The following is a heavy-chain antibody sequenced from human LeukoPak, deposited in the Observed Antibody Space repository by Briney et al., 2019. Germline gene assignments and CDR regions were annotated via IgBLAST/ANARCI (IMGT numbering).Heavy chain of an antibody. CDR3: ARDQGDYYCTSTSCSGGAFDF. CDR2: INSNSGDT. CDR1: GYSFTGYY. D-gene: IGHD2-2*01. J-gene: IGHJ3*01. Sequence: ASVKVSCKASGYSFTGYYLHWVRQAPGQGLELMGWINSNSGDTKYAQKFQGRVTMTRDTSISTAYMELSSLISDDMAVYYCARDQGDYYCTSTSCSGGAFDFWGQGTLVTVSS. V-gene: IGHV1-2*02.